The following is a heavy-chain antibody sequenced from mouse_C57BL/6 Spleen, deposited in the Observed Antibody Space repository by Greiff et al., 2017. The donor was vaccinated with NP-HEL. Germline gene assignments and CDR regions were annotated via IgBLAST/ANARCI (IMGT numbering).Heavy chain of an antibody. CDR2: IYPGAGDT. CDR1: FYAFPCSC. V-gene: IGHV1-80*01. Sequence: LLPSLASLFLPVSSFPLSFTASFYAFPCSCLSFFLPRPFPFLVFFLQIYPGAGDTNNNGKFKSKATLTADKSSSTAYMQLSSLTSEDSAVYFCARSVNWDYYFDYWGQGTTLTVSS. CDR3: ARSVNWDYYFDY. J-gene: IGHJ2*01. D-gene: IGHD4-1*02.